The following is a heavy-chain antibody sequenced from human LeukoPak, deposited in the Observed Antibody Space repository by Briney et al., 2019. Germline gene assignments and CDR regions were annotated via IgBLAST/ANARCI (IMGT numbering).Heavy chain of an antibody. CDR3: ARAHYDSSGYYFDY. V-gene: IGHV4-39*07. J-gene: IGHJ4*02. Sequence: SETLSLTCTVSGGSISGSSYYWGWIRQPPGKGLEWIGSINYSGSTYYSPSLKSRVTISVDTSKNQFSLKVSSVTAADTAVYHCARAHYDSSGYYFDYWGQGTLVTVSS. CDR1: GGSISGSSYY. D-gene: IGHD3-22*01. CDR2: INYSGST.